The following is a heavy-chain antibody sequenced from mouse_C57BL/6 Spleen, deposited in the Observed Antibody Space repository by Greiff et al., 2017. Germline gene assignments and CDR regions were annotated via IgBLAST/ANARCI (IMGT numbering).Heavy chain of an antibody. Sequence: QVQLQQPGAELVRPGSSVKLSCKASGYTFTSYWMDWVKQRPGQGLEWIGNIYPSDSETHYNQKFKDKATLTVDKSSSTAYMQLSSLTSEDSAVYYCARGIYYDGFDVWGTGTTVTVSS. CDR3: ARGIYYDGFDV. V-gene: IGHV1-61*01. CDR1: GYTFTSYW. D-gene: IGHD1-1*01. J-gene: IGHJ1*03. CDR2: IYPSDSET.